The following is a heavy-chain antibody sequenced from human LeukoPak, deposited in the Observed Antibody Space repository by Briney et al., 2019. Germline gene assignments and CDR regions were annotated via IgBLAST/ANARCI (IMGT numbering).Heavy chain of an antibody. D-gene: IGHD6-13*01. J-gene: IGHJ4*02. V-gene: IGHV4-34*01. Sequence: SETLSLTCAVYGGSFSGYYWRWIRQPPGKGLEWIGEINHSGSTNYNPSLKSRVTISVDTSKNQFSLKLSSVTAADTAVYYCARGSPIAAAGTDFDYWGQGTLVTVSS. CDR2: INHSGST. CDR1: GGSFSGYY. CDR3: ARGSPIAAAGTDFDY.